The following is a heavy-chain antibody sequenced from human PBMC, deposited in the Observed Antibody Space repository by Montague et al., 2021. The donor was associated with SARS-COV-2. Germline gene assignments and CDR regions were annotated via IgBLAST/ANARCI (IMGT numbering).Heavy chain of an antibody. D-gene: IGHD3-10*01. CDR2: IYYSGST. Sequence: SETLSLTCTVSGGSISSSSYYWGWIRQPPGKGLEWIGSIYYSGSTYYNPSLKSRVTISVDTSKNQFSLKLSSVTAADTAVYYCARGRDSGTYFGTKYYFQYGLDVWGQGTTVTVPS. J-gene: IGHJ6*02. V-gene: IGHV4-39*07. CDR3: ARGRDSGTYFGTKYYFQYGLDV. CDR1: GGSISSSSYY.